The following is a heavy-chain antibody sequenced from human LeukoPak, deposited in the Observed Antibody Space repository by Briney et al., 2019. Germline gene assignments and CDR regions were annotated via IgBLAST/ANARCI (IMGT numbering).Heavy chain of an antibody. D-gene: IGHD3-10*01. CDR1: GFTFISYW. CDR2: IISDGRSK. Sequence: PGGTLRLSCAASGFTFISYWMHWVRQAPGKGLVWVSRIISDGRSKSYADSVKGRFTISRDNAKNTLYLQMNSLRAEDTAVYYCARESGSGSQIDYWGQGTLVTVSS. CDR3: ARESGSGSQIDY. V-gene: IGHV3-74*01. J-gene: IGHJ4*02.